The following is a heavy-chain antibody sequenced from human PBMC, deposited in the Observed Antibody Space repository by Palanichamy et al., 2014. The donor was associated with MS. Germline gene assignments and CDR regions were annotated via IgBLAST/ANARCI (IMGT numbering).Heavy chain of an antibody. CDR1: GYTFTGYY. D-gene: IGHD3-10*01. CDR3: ARDRITMVQGGYYGMDV. V-gene: IGHV1-2*02. Sequence: QVQLVQSGAEVKKPGASVKVSCKASGYTFTGYYMHWVRQAPGQGLEWMGWINPNSGGTNYAQKFQGRVTMTRDTSISTAYMELSRLRSDDTAVYYCARDRITMVQGGYYGMDVWGRGTTVTVSS. J-gene: IGHJ6*02. CDR2: INPNSGGT.